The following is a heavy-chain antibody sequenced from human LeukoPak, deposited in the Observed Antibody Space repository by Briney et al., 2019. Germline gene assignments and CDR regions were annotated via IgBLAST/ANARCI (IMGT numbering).Heavy chain of an antibody. CDR2: IYYSGST. CDR3: AGDKYGTTGWFDP. V-gene: IGHV4-59*01. J-gene: IGHJ5*02. D-gene: IGHD1-7*01. Sequence: SETLSLTCTVSGGSISSYYWSWIRQPPGKGLEWIGYIYYSGSTNYNPSLKSRVTISVDTSKNQFSLKLSSVTAADTAVYYCAGDKYGTTGWFDPWGQGTLVTVSS. CDR1: GGSISSYY.